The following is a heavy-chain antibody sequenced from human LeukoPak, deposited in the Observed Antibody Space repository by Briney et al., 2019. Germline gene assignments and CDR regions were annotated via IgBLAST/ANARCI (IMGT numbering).Heavy chain of an antibody. V-gene: IGHV4-39*01. Sequence: SETLSLTCSVSGGSISRSRYYWGWIRQPPGKGLEWIGSIYYSGNTYYKPSLKSRVTISVDTSKNQFSLKLRSVTAADTAVYYCARHLDFEYAGAFDIWGQGTMVTVSS. CDR1: GGSISRSRYY. CDR3: ARHLDFEYAGAFDI. J-gene: IGHJ3*02. D-gene: IGHD3-9*01. CDR2: IYYSGNT.